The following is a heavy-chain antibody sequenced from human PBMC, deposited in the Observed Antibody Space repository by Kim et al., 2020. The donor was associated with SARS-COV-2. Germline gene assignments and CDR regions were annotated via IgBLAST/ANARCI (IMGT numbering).Heavy chain of an antibody. CDR2: IYYSGSI. V-gene: IGHV4-39*02. D-gene: IGHD5-18*01. J-gene: IGHJ4*02. Sequence: SETLSLTCTVSGGSISSSSYYWGWIRQPPGKGLEWIGSIYYSGSIYYNPSLKSRVTISVDTSKNQFSLKLSSVTAADTAVYYCARDLRGYSYGLDYWGQGTLVTVSS. CDR3: ARDLRGYSYGLDY. CDR1: GGSISSSSYY.